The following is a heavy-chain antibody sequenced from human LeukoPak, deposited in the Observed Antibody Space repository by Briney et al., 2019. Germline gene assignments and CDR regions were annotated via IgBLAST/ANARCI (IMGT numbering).Heavy chain of an antibody. CDR2: ISYDGSNK. J-gene: IGHJ4*02. CDR1: GFTFSSYA. D-gene: IGHD3-9*01. Sequence: GGSLRLSCAASGFTFSSYAMHWVRQAPGKGLEWVAVISYDGSNKYYADSAKGRFTISSDNSKNTLYLQMNSLRAEDTGVYHCARPSGSPYDILTGYYLGYWGQGTLVTVSS. CDR3: ARPSGSPYDILTGYYLGY. V-gene: IGHV3-30*04.